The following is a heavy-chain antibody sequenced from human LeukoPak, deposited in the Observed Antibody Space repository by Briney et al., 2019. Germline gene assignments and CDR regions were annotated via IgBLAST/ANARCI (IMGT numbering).Heavy chain of an antibody. CDR2: IRNKAKSYTT. Sequence: PGGSLRLSFAASGFTFGDHYMDWVRQAPGKRLEWVGRIRNKAKSYTTEYAAAVRGRFTISRDDSKNSLYLQMNSLKTEDTAVYYCVRVHGINWSDNYFDYWGQGSLVTVSS. CDR3: VRVHGINWSDNYFDY. CDR1: GFTFGDHY. D-gene: IGHD1-1*01. V-gene: IGHV3-72*01. J-gene: IGHJ4*02.